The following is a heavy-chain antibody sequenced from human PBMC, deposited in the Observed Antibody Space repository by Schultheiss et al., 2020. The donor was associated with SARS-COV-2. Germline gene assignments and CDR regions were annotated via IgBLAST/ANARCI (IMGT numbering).Heavy chain of an antibody. CDR2: INANSGGT. J-gene: IGHJ6*03. Sequence: ASVKVSCKASGYTFTGYYMHWVRQAPGQGLEWMGRINANSGGTNYAQKFQGRVTMTRDTSISTAYMELSRLRSDDTAVYYCARGDIVVVPAAIYYYYYMDVWGKGTTVTVSS. D-gene: IGHD2-2*02. CDR3: ARGDIVVVPAAIYYYYYMDV. V-gene: IGHV1-2*06. CDR1: GYTFTGYY.